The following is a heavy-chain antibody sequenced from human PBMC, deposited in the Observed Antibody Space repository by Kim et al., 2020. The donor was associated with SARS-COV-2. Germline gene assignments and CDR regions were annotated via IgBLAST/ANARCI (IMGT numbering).Heavy chain of an antibody. Sequence: SVKVSCKTSGGPFSNHGISWVRQAPAKGFEWMGTILPVFRAVTYAQNFHGRVTITADDSTSTVYMELSSLTSEDTAVYYCARDGTPWNGYYTSFDNWGQGTLVTVSS. CDR3: ARDGTPWNGYYTSFDN. CDR1: GGPFSNHG. D-gene: IGHD3-3*01. V-gene: IGHV1-69*13. CDR2: ILPVFRAV. J-gene: IGHJ4*02.